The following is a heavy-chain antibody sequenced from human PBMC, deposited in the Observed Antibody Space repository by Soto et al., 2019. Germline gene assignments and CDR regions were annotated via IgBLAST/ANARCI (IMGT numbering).Heavy chain of an antibody. V-gene: IGHV1-3*01. CDR1: GYTFTSYA. Sequence: QVQLVQSGAEVKKPGASVKVSCKASGYTFTSYAMHWERQAPGQRLEWMGWINAGNGNTKYSQKFQGRVTITRDTSASTAYMELSSLRSEDTAVYYCARTVGYYYGMDVWGQGTTVTVSS. J-gene: IGHJ6*02. CDR3: ARTVGYYYGMDV. D-gene: IGHD4-17*01. CDR2: INAGNGNT.